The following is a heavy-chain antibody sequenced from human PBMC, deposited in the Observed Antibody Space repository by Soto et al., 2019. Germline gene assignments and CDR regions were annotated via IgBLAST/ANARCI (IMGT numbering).Heavy chain of an antibody. D-gene: IGHD3-10*01. J-gene: IGHJ3*01. CDR3: ATRSGGGGAFDF. V-gene: IGHV3-48*03. CDR1: GFTFSRYE. CDR2: IHSSATTI. Sequence: ESGGGLVQPGGSLRLSCAASGFTFSRYEMNWVRQAPGKGLEWIAYIHSSATTIYYADSVKGRFTISRDNAKNSLCLQLNGLSAEDTAVYYCATRSGGGGAFDFWGQGTMVTVSS.